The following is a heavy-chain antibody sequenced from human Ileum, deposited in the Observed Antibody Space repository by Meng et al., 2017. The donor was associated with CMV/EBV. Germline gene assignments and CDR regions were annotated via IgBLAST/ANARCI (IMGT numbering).Heavy chain of an antibody. V-gene: IGHV3-21*01. CDR3: GKTPRDCSSTSSCYYYGMDV. J-gene: IGHJ6*02. CDR1: GFSFRSYS. D-gene: IGHD2-2*01. Sequence: GESLKISCAASGFSFRSYSMNWVRQAPGKGLEWVSFISSSSSNRYYADSVKGRFTISRDDAKNSLYLQMNSLGAEDTAVYYCGKTPRDCSSTSSCYYYGMDVWGQGTTVTVSS. CDR2: ISSSSSNR.